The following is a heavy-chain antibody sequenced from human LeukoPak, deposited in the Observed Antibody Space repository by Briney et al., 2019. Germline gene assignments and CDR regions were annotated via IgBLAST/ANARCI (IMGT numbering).Heavy chain of an antibody. J-gene: IGHJ6*03. Sequence: SETLSLTCTVSGYSISSGYYWGWIRQPPGKGLEWIGSIYYSGSTYYNPSLKSRVTISVDTSKNQFSLKLSSVTAADTAVYYCARVVGLTGYSSSWYSGYYYYMDVWGKGTTVTVSS. CDR2: IYYSGST. V-gene: IGHV4-38-2*02. CDR3: ARVVGLTGYSSSWYSGYYYYMDV. D-gene: IGHD6-13*01. CDR1: GYSISSGYY.